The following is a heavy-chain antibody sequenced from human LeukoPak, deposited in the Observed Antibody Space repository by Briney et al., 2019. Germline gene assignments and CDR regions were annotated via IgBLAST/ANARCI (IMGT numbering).Heavy chain of an antibody. CDR1: GFTFSSYS. V-gene: IGHV3-23*01. Sequence: GGSLRLSCAASGFTFSSYSMNWVRQAPGKGLEWVSAIGGSGGSTYYADSVKGRFTISRDNSKNTLYLQMNSLRAEDTAVYYCAKDNYYYGSGSYDYWGQGTLVTVSS. CDR2: IGGSGGST. D-gene: IGHD3-10*01. J-gene: IGHJ4*02. CDR3: AKDNYYYGSGSYDY.